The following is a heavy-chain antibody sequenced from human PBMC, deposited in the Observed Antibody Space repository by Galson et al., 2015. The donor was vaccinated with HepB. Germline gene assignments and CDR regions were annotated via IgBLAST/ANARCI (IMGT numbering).Heavy chain of an antibody. CDR2: ISSSSSYI. CDR3: ARDYYDSSGYSYYYGMDV. Sequence: SLRLSCAASGFTFSSYSMNWVRQAPGKGLEWVSSISSSSSYIYYADSVKGRFTISRDNAKNSLYLQMNSLRAEDTAVYYCARDYYDSSGYSYYYGMDVWGQGTTVTVSS. J-gene: IGHJ6*02. D-gene: IGHD3-22*01. CDR1: GFTFSSYS. V-gene: IGHV3-21*01.